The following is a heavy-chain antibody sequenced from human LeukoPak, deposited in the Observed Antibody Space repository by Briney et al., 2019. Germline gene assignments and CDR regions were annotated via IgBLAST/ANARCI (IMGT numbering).Heavy chain of an antibody. CDR3: ARHPYSGGNYPFGS. D-gene: IGHD1-26*01. CDR2: SYYSGST. CDR1: GGSISSYY. V-gene: IGHV4-59*08. J-gene: IGHJ4*02. Sequence: PSETLSLTCTVSGGSISSYYWSWIRQPPGKGLEWIGYSYYSGSTSYSPSLKRRVTISVDTSKNQFSLKLSSVTAADTAIYYCARHPYSGGNYPFGSWGQGILVTVSS.